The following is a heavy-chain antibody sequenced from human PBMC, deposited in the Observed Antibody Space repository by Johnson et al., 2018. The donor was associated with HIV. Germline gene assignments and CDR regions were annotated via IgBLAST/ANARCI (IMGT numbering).Heavy chain of an antibody. V-gene: IGHV3-30-3*01. CDR2: ISYDGSNK. CDR3: ARKGDAFDI. Sequence: QVQLVESGGGVVQPGRSLRLSCAASGFTFSSYAMHWVRQAPGKGLEWVAVISYDGSNKFYADSVKGRFTISRDNSKNTLFLQMNSLRAEDTAVYYCARKGDAFDIWGQGTTVTVSS. CDR1: GFTFSSYA. J-gene: IGHJ3*02.